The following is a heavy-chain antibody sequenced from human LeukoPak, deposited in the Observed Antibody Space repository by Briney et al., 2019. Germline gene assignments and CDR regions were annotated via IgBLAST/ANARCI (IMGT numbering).Heavy chain of an antibody. CDR2: IKSKTDGGTT. Sequence: PGGSLRLSCAASGFTFSNAWMSWVRQAPGKGLEWVGRIKSKTDGGTTDYAAPVKSRFTISRDDSKNTLYLQMNSLKTEDTAVYYCTTDPTTEGFGELRYYFDYWGQGTLVTVSS. CDR3: TTDPTTEGFGELRYYFDY. CDR1: GFTFSNAW. D-gene: IGHD3-10*01. V-gene: IGHV3-15*01. J-gene: IGHJ4*02.